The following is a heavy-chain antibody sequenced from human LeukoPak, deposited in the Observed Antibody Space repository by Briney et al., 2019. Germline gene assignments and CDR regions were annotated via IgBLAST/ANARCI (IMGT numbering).Heavy chain of an antibody. CDR3: ARDRGDGLLFDL. D-gene: IGHD5-24*01. Sequence: SETLSLTCTVSGYSISSGYYWGWIRQPPGKGLEWTGSIYHSGSTYYNSSLKSRVTISVDTSKNQFSLKLSSVTAADTAVYYCARDRGDGLLFDLWGRGTLVTVSS. CDR2: IYHSGST. CDR1: GYSISSGYY. V-gene: IGHV4-38-2*02. J-gene: IGHJ2*01.